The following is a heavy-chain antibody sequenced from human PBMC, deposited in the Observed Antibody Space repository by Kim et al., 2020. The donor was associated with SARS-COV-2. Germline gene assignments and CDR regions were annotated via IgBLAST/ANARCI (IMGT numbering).Heavy chain of an antibody. CDR1: GGTFSSYA. J-gene: IGHJ6*02. D-gene: IGHD3-10*01. CDR3: ARARSSTYYYYGMDV. V-gene: IGHV1-69*04. CDR2: IIPILGIA. Sequence: SVKVSCNASGGTFSSYAISWVRQAPGQGLEWMGRIIPILGIANYAQKFQGRVTITADKSTSTAYMELSSLRSEDTAVYYCARARSSTYYYYGMDVWGQGTTVTVSS.